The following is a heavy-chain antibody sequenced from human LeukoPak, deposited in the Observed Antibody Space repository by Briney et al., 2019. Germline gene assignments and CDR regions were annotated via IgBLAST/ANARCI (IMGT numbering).Heavy chain of an antibody. CDR2: FNGDGGRT. CDR1: GFMFSSYA. V-gene: IGHV3-23*01. Sequence: PGGSLRLSCAASGFMFSSYAMSWVRQAPGKGLEWVSTFNGDGGRTYYADSVKGRFTISRDNSKDTVYLQMNSLRAEDTAVYYCAKRNWGSRYFDYWGQGALVTVAS. CDR3: AKRNWGSRYFDY. D-gene: IGHD7-27*01. J-gene: IGHJ4*02.